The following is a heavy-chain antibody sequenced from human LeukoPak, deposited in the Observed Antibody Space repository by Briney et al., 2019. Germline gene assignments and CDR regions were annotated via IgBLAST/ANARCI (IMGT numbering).Heavy chain of an antibody. D-gene: IGHD3-22*01. V-gene: IGHV4-4*07. CDR3: ATLGFSSGYYYYFDH. J-gene: IGHJ4*02. Sequence: SETLSLTCTVSGGSINSYYWSWIRQSAGKGLEWIGRIYTSGSTPDYSPSLKSRVTMSIDTSKNQFSLQLSPVTAADTAVYYCATLGFSSGYYYYFDHWGQGTLVTVSS. CDR2: IYTSGSTP. CDR1: GGSINSYY.